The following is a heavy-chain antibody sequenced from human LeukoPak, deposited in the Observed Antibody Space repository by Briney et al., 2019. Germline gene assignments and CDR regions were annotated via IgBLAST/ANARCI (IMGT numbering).Heavy chain of an antibody. CDR3: ARVATISLEY. V-gene: IGHV4-30-4*08. D-gene: IGHD5-12*01. Sequence: PSQTLSLTCTVSGGSISSGDYYWSWIRQPPGKGLEWIGYIYYSGSTYYNPALQSRVTISVDTSKNQFSLKLSPVTAADTAVYYCARVATISLEYWGQGTLVTVSS. CDR1: GGSISSGDYY. J-gene: IGHJ4*02. CDR2: IYYSGST.